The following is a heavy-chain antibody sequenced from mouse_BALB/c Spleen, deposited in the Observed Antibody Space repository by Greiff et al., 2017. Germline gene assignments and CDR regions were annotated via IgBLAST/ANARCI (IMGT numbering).Heavy chain of an antibody. J-gene: IGHJ2*01. CDR1: GFTFSSYA. CDR3: ARVGYYGYYFDY. D-gene: IGHD1-2*01. V-gene: IGHV5-6-5*01. Sequence: DVMLVESGGGLVKPGGSLKLSCAASGFTFSSYAMSWVRQTPEKRLEWVASISSGGSTYYPDSVKGRFTISRDNARNILYLQMSSLRSEDTAMYYCARVGYYGYYFDYWGQGTTLTVSS. CDR2: ISSGGST.